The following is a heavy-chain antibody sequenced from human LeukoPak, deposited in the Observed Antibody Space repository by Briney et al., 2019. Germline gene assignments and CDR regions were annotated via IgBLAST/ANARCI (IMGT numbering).Heavy chain of an antibody. J-gene: IGHJ4*02. D-gene: IGHD3-22*01. CDR2: IKQDGSEK. V-gene: IGHV3-7*01. CDR1: GFTFSSYS. CDR3: ARRYDSSGYYGDYFDY. Sequence: GGSLRLSCAASGFTFSSYSMNWVRQAPGKGLEWVANIKQDGSEKYYVDSVKGRFTISRDNAKNSLYLQMNSLRAEDTAVYYCARRYDSSGYYGDYFDYWGQGTLVTVSS.